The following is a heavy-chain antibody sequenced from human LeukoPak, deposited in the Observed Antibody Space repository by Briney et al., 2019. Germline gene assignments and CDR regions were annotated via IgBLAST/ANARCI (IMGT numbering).Heavy chain of an antibody. Sequence: GGSLRLSCAASGFTFSTYWMNWYRQAPGKGLEWVGNINQDASEINYVDSVRGRFTISRDNAKNSLYLQMNSLRAEDTAVYYCARSPVLWFGELLSYYYMDVWGKGTTVTVSS. CDR2: INQDASEI. J-gene: IGHJ6*03. CDR1: GFTFSTYW. CDR3: ARSPVLWFGELLSYYYMDV. V-gene: IGHV3-7*01. D-gene: IGHD3-10*01.